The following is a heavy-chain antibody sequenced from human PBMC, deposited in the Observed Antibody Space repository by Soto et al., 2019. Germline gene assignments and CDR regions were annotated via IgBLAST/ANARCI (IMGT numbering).Heavy chain of an antibody. Sequence: APVKVSCKASGYTFTSYVISWRRQAPGQGLEWMGWISAYNGNTNYAQKLQGRVTMTTDTSTSTAYMELRSLRSDDTAVYYCASHVWFGELLRFDYWGQGTLVTVSS. J-gene: IGHJ4*02. CDR3: ASHVWFGELLRFDY. CDR2: ISAYNGNT. CDR1: GYTFTSYV. V-gene: IGHV1-18*01. D-gene: IGHD3-10*01.